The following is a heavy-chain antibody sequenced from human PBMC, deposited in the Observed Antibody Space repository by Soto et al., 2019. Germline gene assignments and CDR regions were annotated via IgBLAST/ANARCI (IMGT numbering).Heavy chain of an antibody. CDR1: GFTFSSYA. Sequence: LRLSCAASGFTFSSYAMSWVRQAPGKGLEWVSAISGSGGSTYYADSVKGRFTISRDNSKNTLYLQMNSLRAEDTAVYYCAKAGAAYSGSYFDYWGQGTLVTVSS. D-gene: IGHD1-26*01. J-gene: IGHJ4*02. V-gene: IGHV3-23*01. CDR3: AKAGAAYSGSYFDY. CDR2: ISGSGGST.